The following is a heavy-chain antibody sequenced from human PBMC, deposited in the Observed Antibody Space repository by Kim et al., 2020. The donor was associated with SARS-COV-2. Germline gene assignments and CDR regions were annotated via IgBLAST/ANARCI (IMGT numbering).Heavy chain of an antibody. CDR2: ISYDGSNK. Sequence: GGSLRLSCAASGFTFSSYGMHWVRQAPGKGLEWVAVISYDGSNKYYADSVKGRFTISRDNSKNTLYLQMNSLRAEDTAVYYCARGGYSSCWFDYWGQGTLVTVSS. D-gene: IGHD6-19*01. J-gene: IGHJ4*02. V-gene: IGHV3-33*05. CDR1: GFTFSSYG. CDR3: ARGGYSSCWFDY.